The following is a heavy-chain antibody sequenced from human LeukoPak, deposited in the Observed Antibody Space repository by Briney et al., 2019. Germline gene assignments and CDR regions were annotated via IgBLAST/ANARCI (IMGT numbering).Heavy chain of an antibody. CDR2: ILGSGGSP. V-gene: IGHV3-23*01. CDR1: GFTFSSYA. D-gene: IGHD3-16*01. Sequence: GGSLRLSCAASGFTFSSYAMSWVRQAPGKGLEWVSAILGSGGSPYYADSVKGRFTISGDNSKNTLYLQMNSLRAEDTAVYYCARRGDYFDYWGQGTLVTVSS. CDR3: ARRGDYFDY. J-gene: IGHJ4*02.